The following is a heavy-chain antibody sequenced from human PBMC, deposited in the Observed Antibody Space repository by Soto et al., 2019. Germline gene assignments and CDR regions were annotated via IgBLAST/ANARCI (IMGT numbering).Heavy chain of an antibody. CDR1: GYSFTSYW. V-gene: IGHV5-10-1*01. CDR3: ATQSTTVDAFDV. D-gene: IGHD4-17*01. J-gene: IGHJ3*01. CDR2: IDPSDSYT. Sequence: GESLKISCKGSGYSFTSYWISWVRQMPGKGLEWMGRIDPSDSYTNYSPSFQGHVTISADKSISTAYLQWSSLKASDTAMYYCATQSTTVDAFDVWGQGTMVTVSS.